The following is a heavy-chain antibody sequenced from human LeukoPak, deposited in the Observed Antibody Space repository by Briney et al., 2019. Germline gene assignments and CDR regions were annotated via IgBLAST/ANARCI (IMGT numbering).Heavy chain of an antibody. CDR2: ISSSSSYI. CDR3: ARDPGDYDSSGYEFDY. D-gene: IGHD3-22*01. V-gene: IGHV3-21*01. Sequence: GGSLRLSCAASGFTFSSYGMHWVRQAPGRGLEWVSSISSSSSYIYYADSVKGRFTISRDNAKNSLYLQMNSLRAEDTAVYYCARDPGDYDSSGYEFDYWGQGTLVTVSS. CDR1: GFTFSSYG. J-gene: IGHJ4*02.